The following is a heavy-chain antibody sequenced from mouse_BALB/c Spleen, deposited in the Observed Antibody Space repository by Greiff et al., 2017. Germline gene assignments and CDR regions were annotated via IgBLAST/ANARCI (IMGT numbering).Heavy chain of an antibody. CDR1: GYTFSSYW. Sequence: VQLQQSGAELMKPGASVKISCKATGYTFSSYWIEWVKQRPGHGLEWIGEILPGSGSTNYNEKFKGKATFTADTSSNTAYMQLSSLTSEDSAVYYCARGRDIYYGNYDYAMDYWGQGTSVTVSS. V-gene: IGHV1-9*01. CDR3: ARGRDIYYGNYDYAMDY. J-gene: IGHJ4*01. CDR2: ILPGSGST. D-gene: IGHD2-1*01.